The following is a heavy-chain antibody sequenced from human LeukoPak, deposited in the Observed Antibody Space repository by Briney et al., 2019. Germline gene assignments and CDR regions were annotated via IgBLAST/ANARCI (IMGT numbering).Heavy chain of an antibody. CDR1: GGPISSYY. CDR3: ARPYCSGGSCGAFDI. Sequence: SETPSLTCTASGGPISSYYWSWIRQPPGKGLEWIGYIYYSGSTNYNPSLKSRVTISVDTSKNQFSLKPSSVTAADTAVYYCARPYCSGGSCGAFDIWGQGTMVTVSS. V-gene: IGHV4-59*08. D-gene: IGHD2-15*01. CDR2: IYYSGST. J-gene: IGHJ3*02.